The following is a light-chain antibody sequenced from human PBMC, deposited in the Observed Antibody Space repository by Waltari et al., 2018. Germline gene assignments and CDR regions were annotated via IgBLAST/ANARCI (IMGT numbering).Light chain of an antibody. J-gene: IGKJ4*01. CDR3: QQYGSSPRLT. CDR2: GAS. CDR1: QSVSSSY. V-gene: IGKV3-20*01. Sequence: ETVLTQSPGTLSLSPGERATLSCRASQSVSSSYLAWYQQKPGQAPRLLIYGASSRATGIPDRFSGSGSVTDFTLTISRLEPEDFAVYYCQQYGSSPRLTFGGGTKVEIK.